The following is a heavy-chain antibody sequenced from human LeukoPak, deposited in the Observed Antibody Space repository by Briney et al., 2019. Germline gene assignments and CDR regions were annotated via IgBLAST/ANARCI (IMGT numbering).Heavy chain of an antibody. J-gene: IGHJ4*02. CDR1: LVTSRDSG. Sequence: PGGSLRLSCAEPLVTSRDSGMCSGRQAPGKGLEWVAVIWHDGSNEYYADSARGRFTISRDNSKNTLYLQMSSLRAEDTAVYYCANDFTSGGGYALASFDYWGQGTLVTVSS. D-gene: IGHD6-19*01. CDR3: ANDFTSGGGYALASFDY. V-gene: IGHV3-33*06. CDR2: IWHDGSNE.